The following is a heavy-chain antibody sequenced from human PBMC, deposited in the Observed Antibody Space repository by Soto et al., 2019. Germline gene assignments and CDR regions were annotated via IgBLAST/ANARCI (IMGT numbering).Heavy chain of an antibody. CDR2: ISGSGGST. Sequence: PGGSLRLSCAAPGFNLSSYAMSWGPQAPGKGLEWVSAISGSGGSTYYADSVKGRFTISRDNSKNTLYLQMNSLRAEDTAVYYCAEDINGGRQQLVPSWFDPWGQGTLVTVSS. J-gene: IGHJ5*02. CDR3: AEDINGGRQQLVPSWFDP. CDR1: GFNLSSYA. D-gene: IGHD6-13*01. V-gene: IGHV3-23*01.